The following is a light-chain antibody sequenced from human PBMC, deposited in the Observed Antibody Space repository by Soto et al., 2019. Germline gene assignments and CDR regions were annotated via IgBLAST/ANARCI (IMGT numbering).Light chain of an antibody. Sequence: DIQMTQSPSTLSASVGDRVTITCRASQSMTSWLAWYQQKPGKAPKLLIYKASSLESGVPSRFSGSGSGTEFTLTISSLQPDDFATYYCQQYNSYPFTFCPGTKVDIK. CDR2: KAS. J-gene: IGKJ3*01. V-gene: IGKV1-5*03. CDR1: QSMTSW. CDR3: QQYNSYPFT.